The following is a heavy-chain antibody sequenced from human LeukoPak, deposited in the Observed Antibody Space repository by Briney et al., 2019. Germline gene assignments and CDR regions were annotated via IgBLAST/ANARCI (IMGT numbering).Heavy chain of an antibody. CDR1: GGTFSSYA. D-gene: IGHD3-22*01. Sequence: SVKVSCKASGGTFSSYAISWVRQAPGQGLEWMGGIIPILGIANYAQKFQGRVTITADKSTSTAYMELSSLRSEDTAVYYCARDGDYYDSSGYYPLYYYYGMDVWGQGTTVTVSS. J-gene: IGHJ6*02. CDR3: ARDGDYYDSSGYYPLYYYYGMDV. V-gene: IGHV1-69*10. CDR2: IIPILGIA.